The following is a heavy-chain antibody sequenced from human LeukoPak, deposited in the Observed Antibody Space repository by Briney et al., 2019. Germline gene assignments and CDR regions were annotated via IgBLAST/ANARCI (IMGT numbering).Heavy chain of an antibody. CDR2: ISSGGGST. Sequence: GGSLRLSCAASGFTFSSYAMSLVRQAPGKGLEWVSGISSGGGSTYYADSVKGRFTISRDNSKNTLDLEMNSLRAEDTAVYYCAKDVGGYYFTYWSGCFDHWGQGTLVTVSS. J-gene: IGHJ4*02. D-gene: IGHD3-10*01. CDR1: GFTFSSYA. V-gene: IGHV3-23*01. CDR3: AKDVGGYYFTYWSGCFDH.